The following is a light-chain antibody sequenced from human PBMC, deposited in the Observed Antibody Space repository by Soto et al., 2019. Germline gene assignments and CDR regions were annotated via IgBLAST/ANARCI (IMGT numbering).Light chain of an antibody. V-gene: IGLV2-11*01. CDR2: DVS. CDR3: CSYAGSFTYV. CDR1: SSDVGNYNY. Sequence: QSALAQPLSVSGSPGQSVTISCTGTSSDVGNYNYVSWYQQHPGKAPKLIIYDVSKRPSGVHDRFSGSKSGNTASLTISGLRADDEADYYCCSYAGSFTYVFGTGTKVTVL. J-gene: IGLJ1*01.